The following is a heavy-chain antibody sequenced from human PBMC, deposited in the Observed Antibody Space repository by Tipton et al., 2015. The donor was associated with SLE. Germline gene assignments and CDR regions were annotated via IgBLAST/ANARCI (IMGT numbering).Heavy chain of an antibody. CDR3: ARRGVGYFGAGRDDVGMGV. D-gene: IGHD3-16*01. Sequence: QSGPEVKKSGASVKVSWKASGYSSYGYFMHWVRQAPGQGLEWMRRINPNSGGPNYAQKFQGRVSITRDTSISTAYRELSSLRSDDTDLYCCARRGVGYFGAGRDDVGMGVGGQGTTGTVS. CDR1: GYSSYGYF. V-gene: IGHV1-2*05. J-gene: IGHJ6*02. CDR2: INPNSGGP.